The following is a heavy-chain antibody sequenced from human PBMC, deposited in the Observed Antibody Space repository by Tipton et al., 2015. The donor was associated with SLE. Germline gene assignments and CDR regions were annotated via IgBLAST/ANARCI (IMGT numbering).Heavy chain of an antibody. CDR3: ARASSGGSLDI. D-gene: IGHD6-19*01. J-gene: IGHJ3*02. V-gene: IGHV3-53*04. CDR1: GFTVSSNY. Sequence: SLRLSCAASGFTVSSNYMSWVRQAPGKGLEWVSVIYSGGSTYYADSVKGRFTISRQNSKNTLYLQMNSLRAEDTAVYYCARASSGGSLDIWGQGTMVTVSS. CDR2: IYSGGST.